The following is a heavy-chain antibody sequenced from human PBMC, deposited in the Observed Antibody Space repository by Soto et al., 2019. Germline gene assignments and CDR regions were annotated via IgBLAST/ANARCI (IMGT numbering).Heavy chain of an antibody. CDR2: ISSTTDYI. J-gene: IGHJ4*02. CDR3: ARDLKPSTAVTLVLDS. Sequence: PGGSLRLSCAASGFTFSTYSVNWVRQTPGKGLEWVSSISSTTDYIYYADSVKGRFTISRDNVKNSLYLQMNSLRAEDTAVYYCARDLKPSTAVTLVLDSWGRGTLVTVSS. V-gene: IGHV3-21*01. CDR1: GFTFSTYS. D-gene: IGHD2-2*01.